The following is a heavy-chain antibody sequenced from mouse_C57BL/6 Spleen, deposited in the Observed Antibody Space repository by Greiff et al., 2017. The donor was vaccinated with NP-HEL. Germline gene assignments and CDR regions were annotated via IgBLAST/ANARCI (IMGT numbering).Heavy chain of an antibody. CDR3: ARSWDGYDDWFAY. Sequence: EVQLQQSGPELVKPGASVKISCKASGYTFTDYYMNWVKQSHGKSLEWIGDINPNNGGTSYNQKFKGKATLTVDKSSSTAYMELRSLTSEDSAVYYCARSWDGYDDWFAYWGQGTLVTVSA. J-gene: IGHJ3*01. V-gene: IGHV1-26*01. CDR2: INPNNGGT. D-gene: IGHD2-2*01. CDR1: GYTFTDYY.